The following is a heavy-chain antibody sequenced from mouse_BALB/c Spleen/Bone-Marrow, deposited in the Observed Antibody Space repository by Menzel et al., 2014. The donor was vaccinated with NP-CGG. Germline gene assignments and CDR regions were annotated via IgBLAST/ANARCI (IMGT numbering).Heavy chain of an antibody. CDR1: GDSITSGF. CDR2: ISYSGST. Sequence: EVKLQESGPSLVRPSQPLSLTCSVTGDSITSGFWNWIRKFPGNKLEYMGYISYSGSTYYNPSLKGRISITRDTSKNQYYLQLNSVTTEDTATYYCATGNAMDYWGQGTSVTVSS. J-gene: IGHJ4*01. V-gene: IGHV3-8*02. D-gene: IGHD4-1*01. CDR3: ATGNAMDY.